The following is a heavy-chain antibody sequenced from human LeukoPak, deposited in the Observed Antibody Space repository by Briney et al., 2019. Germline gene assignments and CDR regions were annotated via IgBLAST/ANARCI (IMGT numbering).Heavy chain of an antibody. CDR2: IYYSGST. CDR3: AREYSGSYDYFDY. J-gene: IGHJ4*02. D-gene: IGHD1-26*01. CDR1: GGSISSYY. V-gene: IGHV4-59*08. Sequence: SETLSLTCTVSGGSISSYYWSWIRQPPGKGLEWIGYIYYSGSTNYNPSLKSRVTISVDTSKNQFSLKLSSVTAADTAVYYCAREYSGSYDYFDYWGQGTLVTVSS.